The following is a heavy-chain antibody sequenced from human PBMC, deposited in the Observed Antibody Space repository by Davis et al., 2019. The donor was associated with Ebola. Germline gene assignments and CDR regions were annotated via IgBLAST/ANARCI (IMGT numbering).Heavy chain of an antibody. V-gene: IGHV1-18*01. CDR1: GYTFTSYG. Sequence: ASVKVSCKASGYTFTSYGITWVRQAPGQGLEWMGWISAYLGNTNYAQKFQGRVTMTRDTSISTAYMELSRLRSDDTAVYYCARGWDVWGKGTTVTVSS. CDR3: ARGWDV. CDR2: ISAYLGNT. J-gene: IGHJ6*04.